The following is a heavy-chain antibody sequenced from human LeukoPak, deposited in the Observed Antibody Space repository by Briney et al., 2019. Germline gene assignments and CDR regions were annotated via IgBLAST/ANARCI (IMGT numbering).Heavy chain of an antibody. J-gene: IGHJ4*02. V-gene: IGHV1-8*01. CDR3: ASYDFWSGERGDY. Sequence: ASVKVSCKASGYTFTSYDINWVRQATGQGLEWMGWMNPNSGNTGYAQKFQGRVTMTRNTSVSTAYMELSSLRSEDTAVYYCASYDFWSGERGDYWGQGTLVTASS. CDR1: GYTFTSYD. CDR2: MNPNSGNT. D-gene: IGHD3-3*01.